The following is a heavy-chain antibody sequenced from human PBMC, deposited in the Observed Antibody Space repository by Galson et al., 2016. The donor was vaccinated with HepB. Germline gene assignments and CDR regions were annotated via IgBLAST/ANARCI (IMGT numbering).Heavy chain of an antibody. CDR2: ISGSASST. D-gene: IGHD6-19*01. CDR1: DFTFSSHA. V-gene: IGHV3-23*01. J-gene: IGHJ4*02. Sequence: SLRLSCAGSDFTFSSHAMIWVRQAPGKGLEWVSGISGSASSTYYVDSVKGRLTVSRDNSKNTLFLQMTSLRAEDTAFYYCAKGSLSVIGTHFDHWGQGTLVTVSS. CDR3: AKGSLSVIGTHFDH.